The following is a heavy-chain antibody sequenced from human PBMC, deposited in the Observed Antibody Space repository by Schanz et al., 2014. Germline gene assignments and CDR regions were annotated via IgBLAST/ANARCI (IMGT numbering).Heavy chain of an antibody. D-gene: IGHD6-19*01. V-gene: IGHV3-21*04. CDR1: GFTFSTYY. J-gene: IGHJ4*02. CDR3: ARDLISSGWYG. Sequence: DVQLVDSGGGLVKPGGSLRLSCAASGFTFSTYYMNWVRQAPGKGLEWVSSISSTSSYIFYADSVKGRFTISRDNAKNSLYLQMNSLRVEDTAVYYCARDLISSGWYGWGQGTLVTVSS. CDR2: ISSTSSYI.